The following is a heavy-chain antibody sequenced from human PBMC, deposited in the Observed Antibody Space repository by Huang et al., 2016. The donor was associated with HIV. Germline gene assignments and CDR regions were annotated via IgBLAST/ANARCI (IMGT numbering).Heavy chain of an antibody. Sequence: QVQLVQSGAEFKKPGASLKLSCAASGYIFTTYSIHWFRRVPGQSLQWLGWINLVNVRIPFLQSFNGRVILSRDLSAATVYMQLSGLTADDTATYFCARAARGDGYHGAFDVWGQGTMVTV. J-gene: IGHJ3*01. V-gene: IGHV1-3*01. CDR1: GYIFTTYS. CDR2: INLVNVRI. CDR3: ARAARGDGYHGAFDV. D-gene: IGHD2-2*03.